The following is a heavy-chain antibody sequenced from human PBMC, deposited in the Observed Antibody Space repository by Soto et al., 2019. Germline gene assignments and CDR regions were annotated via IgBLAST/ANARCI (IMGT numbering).Heavy chain of an antibody. J-gene: IGHJ4*02. CDR3: AKGVHYAILTGIDY. CDR1: GFAFSSYA. V-gene: IGHV3-23*01. CDR2: ISGSGGTT. D-gene: IGHD3-9*01. Sequence: GGSLRLSCAASGFAFSSYAMSWVRQAPGKGLEWVSVISGSGGTTYYADSVKGRFTISRDNSKNTLYLQMNSLRAEDTAVYYCAKGVHYAILTGIDYWGQGTLVTVSS.